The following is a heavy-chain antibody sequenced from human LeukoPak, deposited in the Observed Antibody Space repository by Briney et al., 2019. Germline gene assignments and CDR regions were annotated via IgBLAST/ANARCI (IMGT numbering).Heavy chain of an antibody. Sequence: GGSLRLSCAASGFTFSSYWMSWVRQAPGKGLEWVAVISYDGSNKYYADSVKGRFTISRDNSKNTLYLQMNSLRAEDTAVYYCARAHQTYYYDSSGYYFPPPFDYWGQGTLVTVSS. D-gene: IGHD3-22*01. CDR2: ISYDGSNK. CDR1: GFTFSSYW. V-gene: IGHV3-30-3*01. J-gene: IGHJ4*02. CDR3: ARAHQTYYYDSSGYYFPPPFDY.